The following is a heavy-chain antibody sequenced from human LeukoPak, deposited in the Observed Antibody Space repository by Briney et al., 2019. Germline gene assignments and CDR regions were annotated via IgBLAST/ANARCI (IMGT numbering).Heavy chain of an antibody. D-gene: IGHD5-24*01. J-gene: IGHJ4*02. CDR2: INPNSGGT. CDR3: ARKATSWLQSSVLGY. Sequence: GASVKVSCKASGYTFTGYYMHWVRQAPGQGLEWMGWINPNSGGTNYAQKFQGRVTMTRDTSISTAYMELSRLRSDDTAVYYCARKATSWLQSSVLGYWGQGTLVTVSS. CDR1: GYTFTGYY. V-gene: IGHV1-2*02.